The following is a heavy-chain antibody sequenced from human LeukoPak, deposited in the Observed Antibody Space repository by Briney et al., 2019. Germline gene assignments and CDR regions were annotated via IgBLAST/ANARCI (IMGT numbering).Heavy chain of an antibody. D-gene: IGHD1-26*01. Sequence: PSETLSLTCTVSGGSISGSSYYWGWIRQPPGKGLEWIGSIYYSGSTYYNPSLKSRVTISVDTSKNQFSLKLSSVTAADAAVYYCARVIVGASRSGAFDIWGQGTMVTVSS. J-gene: IGHJ3*02. CDR2: IYYSGST. CDR3: ARVIVGASRSGAFDI. V-gene: IGHV4-39*07. CDR1: GGSISGSSYY.